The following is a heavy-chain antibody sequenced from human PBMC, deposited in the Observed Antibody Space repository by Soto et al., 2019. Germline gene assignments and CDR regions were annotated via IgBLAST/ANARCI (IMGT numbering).Heavy chain of an antibody. CDR2: INPNSGGT. D-gene: IGHD1-7*01. CDR3: ARKLELRGSYYYYYDMDV. V-gene: IGHV1-2*02. Sequence: ASVKVSCKASGYTFTDYYMHWVRQAPGQGLEWMGWINPNSGGTNYAQKFQGRVTMTRDTSISTAYMELSRLRSDDTAVYYCARKLELRGSYYYYYDMDVWGQGTTVTVAS. CDR1: GYTFTDYY. J-gene: IGHJ6*02.